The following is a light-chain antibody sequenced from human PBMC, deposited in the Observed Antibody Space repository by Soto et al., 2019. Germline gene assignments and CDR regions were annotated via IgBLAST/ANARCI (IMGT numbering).Light chain of an antibody. V-gene: IGLV2-14*03. CDR2: DVS. J-gene: IGLJ1*01. CDR1: SSDVGGYNY. CDR3: SSYTTSNTRQIV. Sequence: QCALTQPASVSGSPGQSITISCTGTSSDVGGYNYVSWYQHHPGEAPKLMIYDVSNRPSGVSNRFSGSKSGNTASLTISGLQPEDEADYYCSSYTTSNTRQIVFGTGTKVTVL.